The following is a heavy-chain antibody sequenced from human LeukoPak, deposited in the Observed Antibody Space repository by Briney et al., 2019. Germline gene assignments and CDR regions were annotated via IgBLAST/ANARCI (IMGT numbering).Heavy chain of an antibody. CDR3: ARLGGSGSYMVY. J-gene: IGHJ4*02. Sequence: PSETLSLTCTVSGGSISSSSYYWGWIRQPPGKGLEWIGSIYYSGSAYYNPSLKSRVTISVDTSKNQFSLKLSSVTAADTAVYYCARLGGSGSYMVYWGQGTLVTVSS. CDR1: GGSISSSSYY. CDR2: IYYSGSA. D-gene: IGHD3-10*01. V-gene: IGHV4-39*01.